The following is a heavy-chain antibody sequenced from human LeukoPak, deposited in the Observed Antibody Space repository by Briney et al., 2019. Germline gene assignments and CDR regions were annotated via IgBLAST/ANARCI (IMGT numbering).Heavy chain of an antibody. CDR2: TSIVGGTN. CDR3: ARVVGATQFGYYYYYMDV. J-gene: IGHJ6*03. Sequence: PGGSLRLSCAASGFTFSNYSMNWVRQAPGKGLEWVSYTSIVGGTNSYADSVKGRFTISRDNAKNSLFLQLNSLRAEDTAVYYCARVVGATQFGYYYYYMDVWGKGTTVTVSS. D-gene: IGHD1-26*01. V-gene: IGHV3-48*01. CDR1: GFTFSNYS.